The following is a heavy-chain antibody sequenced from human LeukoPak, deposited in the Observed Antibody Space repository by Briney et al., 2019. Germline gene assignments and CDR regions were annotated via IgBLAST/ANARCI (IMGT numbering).Heavy chain of an antibody. J-gene: IGHJ6*02. Sequence: ASVKVSCKASGGTFSKYAIIWVRQAPGQGLEWMGRIIPVLNITTYAQKFQGRVTITADTSSSAVYMELSSLRSEETAVYYCAKDQGLTAPPPYGLDVWGQGTTVIVSS. D-gene: IGHD5-18*01. V-gene: IGHV1-69*04. CDR1: GGTFSKYA. CDR2: IIPVLNIT. CDR3: AKDQGLTAPPPYGLDV.